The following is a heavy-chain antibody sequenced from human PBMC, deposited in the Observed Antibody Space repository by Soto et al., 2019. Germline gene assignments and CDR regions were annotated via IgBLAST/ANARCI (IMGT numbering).Heavy chain of an antibody. Sequence: QVQLVESGGGVVQPGRSLRLSCAASGFTFSSYGMHWVRQAPGKGLEWVAVIWYDGSNKYYADSVKGRFTISRDNXKXXLYLQMNSLRAEDTAVYYCARERLLYDSSGSYFDYWGQGTLVTVSS. CDR3: ARERLLYDSSGSYFDY. CDR2: IWYDGSNK. V-gene: IGHV3-33*01. CDR1: GFTFSSYG. J-gene: IGHJ4*02. D-gene: IGHD3-22*01.